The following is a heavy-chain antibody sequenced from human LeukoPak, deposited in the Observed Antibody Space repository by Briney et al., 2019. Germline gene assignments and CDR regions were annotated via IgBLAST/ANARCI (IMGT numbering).Heavy chain of an antibody. CDR2: IYYTGST. CDR1: GGSISTYY. CDR3: ARAGVGRGDDAFDI. D-gene: IGHD3-3*01. V-gene: IGHV4-59*08. Sequence: SETLSLTCTVSGGSISTYYWSWIRQPPGKGLEWIGYIYYTGSTNYNPSLKSRVTIAVDTSKNQFSLKLRSVTAADTAVYYCARAGVGRGDDAFDIWGQGTMVTVSS. J-gene: IGHJ3*02.